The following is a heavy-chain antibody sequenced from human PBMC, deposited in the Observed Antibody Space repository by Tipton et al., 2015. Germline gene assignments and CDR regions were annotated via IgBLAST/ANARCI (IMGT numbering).Heavy chain of an antibody. CDR1: SGSISSSTYY. V-gene: IGHV4-39*01. CDR2: IYYSGST. Sequence: TLSLTCTVSSGSISSSTYYWGWIRQPPGKGLEWIGTIYYSGSTYYNPSLKSRLTISVDTSKNQFSLKLSSVTAADTAVYYCASPIYDGSAYGAFNIWGQGTMVTVSS. J-gene: IGHJ3*02. D-gene: IGHD3-22*01. CDR3: ASPIYDGSAYGAFNI.